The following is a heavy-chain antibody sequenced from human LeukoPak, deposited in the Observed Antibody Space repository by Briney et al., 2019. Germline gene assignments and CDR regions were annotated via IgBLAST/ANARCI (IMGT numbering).Heavy chain of an antibody. CDR3: TREGRYYDSSGYYWFDY. CDR1: GFTFGDYA. V-gene: IGHV3-49*04. J-gene: IGHJ4*02. Sequence: GGSLRLSCTASGFTFGDYAMSWVRRAPGKGLEWVGFIRSKAYGGTTEYAASVKGRFTISRDDSKSIAYLQMNSLKTEDTAVYYCTREGRYYDSSGYYWFDYWGQGTLVTVSS. CDR2: IRSKAYGGTT. D-gene: IGHD3-22*01.